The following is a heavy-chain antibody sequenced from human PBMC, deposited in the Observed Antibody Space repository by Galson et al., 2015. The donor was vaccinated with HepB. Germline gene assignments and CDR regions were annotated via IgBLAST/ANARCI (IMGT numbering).Heavy chain of an antibody. CDR3: ASAITMIRRIFFQKKYGLDV. Sequence: SVKVSCKASGGTFRSYAISWVRQAPGQGLEWMGGIIPLFNTSNYALKFQDRVTITADKSANTSYMELTSLRSADTAVYYCASAITMIRRIFFQKKYGLDVWGQGATVTVSS. CDR2: IIPLFNTS. CDR1: GGTFRSYA. V-gene: IGHV1-69*06. D-gene: IGHD3-10*01. J-gene: IGHJ6*02.